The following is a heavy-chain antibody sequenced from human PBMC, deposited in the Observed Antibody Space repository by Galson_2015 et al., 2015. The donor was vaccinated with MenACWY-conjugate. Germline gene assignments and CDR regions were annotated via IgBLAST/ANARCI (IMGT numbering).Heavy chain of an antibody. CDR2: IIPIFGTA. J-gene: IGHJ6*02. D-gene: IGHD3-10*01. V-gene: IGHV1-69*13. Sequence: SVKVSCKASGGTFSSYAISWVRQAPGQGLEWMGGIIPIFGTANYAQKFQGRVTITADESTSTAYMELSSLRSEDTAVYYCARDLIRAANRRYYGMDVWGQGTTVTVSS. CDR3: ARDLIRAANRRYYGMDV. CDR1: GGTFSSYA.